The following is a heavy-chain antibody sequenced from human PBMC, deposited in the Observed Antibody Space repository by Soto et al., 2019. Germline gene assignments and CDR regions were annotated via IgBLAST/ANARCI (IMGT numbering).Heavy chain of an antibody. Sequence: QVTLKESGPVLVKPTETLTLTCTVSGFSLSNARMGVSWIRQPPGKALEWLAHIFSNDEKSYSTSLKSRLTISKDTSKIQVVLTMTNMDPVDTATYYCARMGHYDFWSGYYFDYWGQGTLVTVSS. J-gene: IGHJ4*02. D-gene: IGHD3-3*01. CDR1: GFSLSNARMG. V-gene: IGHV2-26*01. CDR3: ARMGHYDFWSGYYFDY. CDR2: IFSNDEK.